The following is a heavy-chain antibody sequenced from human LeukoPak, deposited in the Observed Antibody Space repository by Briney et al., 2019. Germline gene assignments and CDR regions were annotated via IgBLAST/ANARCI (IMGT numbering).Heavy chain of an antibody. CDR1: GYTFTSNY. D-gene: IGHD3-10*01. Sequence: GASVKVSCKAFGYTFTSNYMHWVRQAPGQGLEWMGIINPSSGSTIYAHKFQGRVTMTRDMSTSTVYMELSSLRSEDTAVYYCARVESWESNISNYLDYWGQGTLVTVSS. CDR3: ARVESWESNISNYLDY. CDR2: INPSSGST. J-gene: IGHJ4*02. V-gene: IGHV1-46*01.